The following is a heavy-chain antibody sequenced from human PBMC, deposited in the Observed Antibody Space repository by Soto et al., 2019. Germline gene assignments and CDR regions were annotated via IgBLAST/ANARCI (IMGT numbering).Heavy chain of an antibody. CDR1: GGTFSNSA. CDR3: AIDGDLRSDFWGGPLGGGWFDP. Sequence: QVQLVQSGAEVRKPGSSVKVSCKASGGTFSNSAITWVRQAPGQGLEWVGGILPIFGSTNYAQKFQGRVTITADESTSTAYMELSSLSSEDTAVYYCAIDGDLRSDFWGGPLGGGWFDPWGQGTLVTVSS. D-gene: IGHD3-3*01. J-gene: IGHJ5*02. V-gene: IGHV1-69*12. CDR2: ILPIFGST.